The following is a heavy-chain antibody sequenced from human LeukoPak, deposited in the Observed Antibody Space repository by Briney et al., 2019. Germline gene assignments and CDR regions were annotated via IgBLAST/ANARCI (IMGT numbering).Heavy chain of an antibody. Sequence: ETLSLTCAVYGGSFSGYNWNWVRQAPGKGLEWISYITSSSGTIYYTDSVKGRFTISRDNAKNSLYLQMNSLRAEDTAVYYCARVAPGHDIGRGYFDYWGQGTLVTVSS. CDR2: ITSSSGTI. V-gene: IGHV3-48*01. D-gene: IGHD2-21*01. CDR3: ARVAPGHDIGRGYFDY. CDR1: GGSFSGYN. J-gene: IGHJ4*02.